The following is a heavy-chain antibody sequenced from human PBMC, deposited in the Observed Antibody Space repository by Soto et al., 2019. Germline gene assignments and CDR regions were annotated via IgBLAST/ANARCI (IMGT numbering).Heavy chain of an antibody. D-gene: IGHD3-3*01. J-gene: IGHJ4*02. V-gene: IGHV1-24*01. CDR1: GYTLTELS. CDR2: FDPEDGET. CDR3: ATEGIIGIFAVRVLGY. Sequence: QVQLVQSGAEVKKPGASVKVSCKVSGYTLTELSMHWVRQAPGKGLEWMGGFDPEDGETIYAQKFQGRVTMTEDTSTDTAYMELSRLRSEDTAVYYCATEGIIGIFAVRVLGYWGQGTLVTVSS.